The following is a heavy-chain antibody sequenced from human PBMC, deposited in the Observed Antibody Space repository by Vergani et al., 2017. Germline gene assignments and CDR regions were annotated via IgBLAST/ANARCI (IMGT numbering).Heavy chain of an antibody. Sequence: QVQLQQWGAGLLKPSETLSLTCAVYGGSFSGYYWSWIRQPPGKGLEWIGEINHSGSTNYNPSLKSRVTISVDTSKNQVSLKLSSVTAADTAVYYCARGFASLVAADYWGQGTLVTVSS. J-gene: IGHJ4*02. V-gene: IGHV4-34*01. CDR1: GGSFSGYY. CDR2: INHSGST. D-gene: IGHD2-15*01. CDR3: ARGFASLVAADY.